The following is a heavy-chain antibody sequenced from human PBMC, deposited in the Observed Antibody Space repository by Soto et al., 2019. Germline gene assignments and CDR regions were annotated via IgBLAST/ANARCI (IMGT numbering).Heavy chain of an antibody. CDR1: GGNISSGGYS. Sequence: SETLSLTCAVSGGNISSGGYSWNWIRQPPGKGLEWIGYIYHSGSTLYNPSLKSRVTISVDTSKNQFSLKLSSVTAADTAVYYCARRLYYDSSGFEGGGMDVWGQGTTVTVSS. D-gene: IGHD3-22*01. CDR2: IYHSGST. J-gene: IGHJ6*02. CDR3: ARRLYYDSSGFEGGGMDV. V-gene: IGHV4-30-2*03.